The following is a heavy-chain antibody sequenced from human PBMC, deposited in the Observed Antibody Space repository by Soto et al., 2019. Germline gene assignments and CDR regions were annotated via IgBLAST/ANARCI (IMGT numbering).Heavy chain of an antibody. CDR1: GFIFSNYA. Sequence: GGSLRLSCAASGFIFSNYAMHWVRQAPGKGLEWVAVISYDGSNKLYADSVKGRFTISRDNSKNTLYLQMNSLRAEDTAVYYWARDYSRYGPLDYWGQGTRVTVSP. V-gene: IGHV3-30-3*01. J-gene: IGHJ4*02. CDR2: ISYDGSNK. CDR3: ARDYSRYGPLDY. D-gene: IGHD5-18*01.